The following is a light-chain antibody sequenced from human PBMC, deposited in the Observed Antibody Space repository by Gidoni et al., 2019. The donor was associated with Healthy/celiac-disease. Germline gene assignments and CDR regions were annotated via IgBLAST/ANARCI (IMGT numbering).Light chain of an antibody. V-gene: IGKV3-20*01. Sequence: EIVLTQSPGTLSLSPGERATLACRASQSVRSSYLAWYQQKPCQAPRLLIYGPSSRATGIPDRFSGSGSGTDFTLTISRLEPEDFAVYYCQQYGSSPETFGQGTKVEIK. J-gene: IGKJ1*01. CDR3: QQYGSSPET. CDR2: GPS. CDR1: QSVRSSY.